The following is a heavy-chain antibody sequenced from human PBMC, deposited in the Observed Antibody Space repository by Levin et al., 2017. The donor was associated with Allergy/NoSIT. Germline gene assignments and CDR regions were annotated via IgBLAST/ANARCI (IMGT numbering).Heavy chain of an antibody. D-gene: IGHD1-14*01. V-gene: IGHV4-59*01. Sequence: SQTLSLTCTVSGGSISSYYWSWIRQPPGKGLEWIGYIYYSGSTNYNPSLKSRVTISVDTSKNQFSLKLSSVTAADTAVYYCAGVVLPYWYFDLWGRGTLVTVSS. CDR1: GGSISSYY. CDR2: IYYSGST. CDR3: AGVVLPYWYFDL. J-gene: IGHJ2*01.